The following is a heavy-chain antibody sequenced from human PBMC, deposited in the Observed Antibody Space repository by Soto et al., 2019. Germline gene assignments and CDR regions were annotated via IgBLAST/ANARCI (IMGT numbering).Heavy chain of an antibody. CDR1: GFSVSRNY. CDR3: ARVPGRL. CDR2: VYSGGAT. V-gene: IGHV3-53*02. D-gene: IGHD3-10*01. J-gene: IGHJ4*02. Sequence: QLVETGGGLIQPGTSLTLSCAASGFSVSRNYMTWVRQAPGKGLEWVSFVYSGGATFYAESVKGRFILSRDDSQNTMYVQMNILSAEDTAVYYCARVPGRLWGRGTLVTVAS.